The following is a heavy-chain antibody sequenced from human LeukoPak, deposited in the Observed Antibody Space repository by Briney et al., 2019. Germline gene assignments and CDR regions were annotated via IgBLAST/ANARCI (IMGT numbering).Heavy chain of an antibody. CDR1: GFTFSSYS. CDR2: ISSISSYI. J-gene: IGHJ4*02. V-gene: IGHV3-21*01. CDR3: ASNPQVSHDSSGYSDY. D-gene: IGHD3-22*01. Sequence: GGSLRLSCAASGFTFSSYSMNWVRQAPGKGLEWVSSISSISSYIYYADSVKGVFTISRDNAKNSLYLQMNSMRAEDTAVYYCASNPQVSHDSSGYSDYWGQGTLVTVSS.